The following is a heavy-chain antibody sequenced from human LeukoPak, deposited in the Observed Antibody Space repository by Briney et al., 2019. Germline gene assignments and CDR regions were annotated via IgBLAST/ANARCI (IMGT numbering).Heavy chain of an antibody. CDR3: VREPTSGREPTSGRPLDY. CDR2: IYSSGSN. J-gene: IGHJ4*02. V-gene: IGHV4-4*07. D-gene: IGHD5-12*01. Sequence: KPSETLSLTCTVSGGSISGYFWTWIRQPAGKGLEWIGRIYSSGSNNYNPSLKSRVTMSLDTSKNHSSLNLTSVTAADTAVYYCVREPTSGREPTSGRPLDYWGQGTLVTVSS. CDR1: GGSISGYF.